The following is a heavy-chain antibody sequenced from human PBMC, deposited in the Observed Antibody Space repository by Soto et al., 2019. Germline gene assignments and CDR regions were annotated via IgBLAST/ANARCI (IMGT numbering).Heavy chain of an antibody. V-gene: IGHV4-34*01. Sequence: QVQLQQWGAGLLKPSETLSLTCAVYGGSFSGYYWSWIRQPPGKGLEWIGEINHSGSTNYNPSLKSRVTISVDASKKQFSLKLSSVTAADTAVYYCARERAVQQLIYPYSYMDVWGKGTTVTVSS. CDR3: ARERAVQQLIYPYSYMDV. CDR2: INHSGST. CDR1: GGSFSGYY. D-gene: IGHD6-13*01. J-gene: IGHJ6*03.